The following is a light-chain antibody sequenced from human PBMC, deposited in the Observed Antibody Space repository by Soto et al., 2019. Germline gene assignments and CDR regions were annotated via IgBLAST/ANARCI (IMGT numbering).Light chain of an antibody. V-gene: IGLV2-14*01. J-gene: IGLJ1*01. CDR3: SSKRSDTPVV. CDR1: SSDVGGYTY. Sequence: QSALTQPASVSGSPGQSISISCTRTSSDVGGYTYVSWYQQHPGKSPKLMIYEVSNRPSGVSTRFSGSKSGNTAALTISGRQAEYEADYYRSSKRSDTPVVFGTGTKLTVL. CDR2: EVS.